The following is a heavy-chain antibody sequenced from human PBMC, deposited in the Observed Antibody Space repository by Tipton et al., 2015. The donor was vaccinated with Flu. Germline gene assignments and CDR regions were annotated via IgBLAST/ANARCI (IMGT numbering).Heavy chain of an antibody. Sequence: TLSLTCTVSGGSISSSSYYWGWIRQPPGKGLEWIGSIYYSGSTYYNPSLKSRVTISVDTSKNQFSLKLSSVTAADTAVYYCASLPDYGGNSGYFDLWGRGTLVTVSS. CDR1: GGSISSSSYY. V-gene: IGHV4-39*01. J-gene: IGHJ2*01. CDR2: IYYSGST. CDR3: ASLPDYGGNSGYFDL. D-gene: IGHD4-23*01.